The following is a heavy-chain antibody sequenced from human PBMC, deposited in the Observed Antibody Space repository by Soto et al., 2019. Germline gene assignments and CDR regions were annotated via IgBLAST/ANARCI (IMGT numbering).Heavy chain of an antibody. CDR1: GYTFTSYG. CDR3: ARDGSITGTLNYYYYGMGV. D-gene: IGHD1-7*01. Sequence: ASVKVSCKASGYTFTSYGISWVRQAPGQGLEWMGWISAYNGNTNYAQKLQGRVTMTTDTSTSTAYMELRSLRSDDTAVYYCARDGSITGTLNYYYYGMGVWGQGTTVTVSS. V-gene: IGHV1-18*01. CDR2: ISAYNGNT. J-gene: IGHJ6*02.